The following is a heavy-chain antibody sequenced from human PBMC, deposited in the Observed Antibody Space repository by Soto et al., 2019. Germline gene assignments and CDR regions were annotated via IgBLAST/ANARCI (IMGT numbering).Heavy chain of an antibody. CDR3: AGVKEQLVDYYYYGMDV. D-gene: IGHD6-6*01. Sequence: QVQLQESGPGLVKPSETLSLTCTVSGGSISSYYWRWIRQPPGKGLEWIGYIYYSGSTNYNPSLKSRVTISVHTSTNRYALKLSSVTAADTAVYYCAGVKEQLVDYYYYGMDVWGQGTTVTVSS. CDR2: IYYSGST. V-gene: IGHV4-59*01. CDR1: GGSISSYY. J-gene: IGHJ6*02.